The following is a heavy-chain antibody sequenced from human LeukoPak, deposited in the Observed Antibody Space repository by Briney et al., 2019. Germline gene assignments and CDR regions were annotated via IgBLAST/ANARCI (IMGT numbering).Heavy chain of an antibody. CDR2: IYYSGST. Sequence: SETLSLTCTVSGDSISSYYWSWIRQPPGKGLEWIGYIYYSGSTNYNPSLKSRVTISVDTSKNQVSLKQSSVTAADTAVYYCARETNSYGYLYYFDYWGQGTLVTVSS. V-gene: IGHV4-59*01. CDR1: GDSISSYY. J-gene: IGHJ4*02. D-gene: IGHD5-18*01. CDR3: ARETNSYGYLYYFDY.